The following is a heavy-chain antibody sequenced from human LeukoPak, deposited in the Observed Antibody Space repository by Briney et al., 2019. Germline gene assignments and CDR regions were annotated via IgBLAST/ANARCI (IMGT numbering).Heavy chain of an antibody. CDR1: GGSISSGSYY. D-gene: IGHD3-10*01. Sequence: SQTLSLTCTVSGGSISSGSYYWSWIRQPAGKGLEWIGRIYTSGSTNYNPSLKSRVTISVDTSKNQFSLKLSSVTAADTAVYYYAVVARTYYGSQKDIWGQGTMVTVSS. V-gene: IGHV4-61*02. CDR2: IYTSGST. J-gene: IGHJ3*02. CDR3: AVVARTYYGSQKDI.